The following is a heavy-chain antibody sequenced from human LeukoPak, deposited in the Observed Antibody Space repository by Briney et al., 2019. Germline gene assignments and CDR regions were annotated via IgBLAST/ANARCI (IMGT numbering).Heavy chain of an antibody. CDR2: ISSSGSTI. CDR1: GFTFSSYE. J-gene: IGHJ4*02. D-gene: IGHD2-15*01. V-gene: IGHV3-48*03. Sequence: GGSLRLSCAASGFTFSSYEMNWVRQAPGKGLEWVSYISSSGSTIYYADSVRGRFTISRDNAKNSLYLQMNSLRAEDTAVYYCARAFASVVVAATPYHNFDYWGQGTLVTVSS. CDR3: ARAFASVVVAATPYHNFDY.